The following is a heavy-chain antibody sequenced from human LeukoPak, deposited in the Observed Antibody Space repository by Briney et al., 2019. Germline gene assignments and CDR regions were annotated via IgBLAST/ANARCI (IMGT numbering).Heavy chain of an antibody. J-gene: IGHJ5*02. CDR1: GYSISSGYY. CDR2: IYHSGST. V-gene: IGHV4-38-2*02. D-gene: IGHD6-19*01. CDR3: ARRRDSSGWHGSGWFDP. Sequence: PSETLSLTCTVSGYSISSGYYWGWIRQPPGKGLEWIGSIYHSGSTYYNPSLKSRVTISVDTSKNQFSLKLSSVTAADTAVYYCARRRDSSGWHGSGWFDPWGQGTLVTVSS.